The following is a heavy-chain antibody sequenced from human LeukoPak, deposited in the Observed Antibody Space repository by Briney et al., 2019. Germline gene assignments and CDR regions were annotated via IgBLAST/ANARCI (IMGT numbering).Heavy chain of an antibody. CDR2: ISYDGSKK. J-gene: IGHJ6*03. V-gene: IGHV3-30*04. CDR3: ARTPVVTGNHYFYCMDV. Sequence: PGGSLRLSCAASGFTFSSFPMHWVRQAPGKGLEWVAVISYDGSKKYYADSVKGRISISRDNFKNTLSLQMNNLRVGDTAVYYCARTPVVTGNHYFYCMDVWGKGTTVTVSS. CDR1: GFTFSSFP. D-gene: IGHD4-23*01.